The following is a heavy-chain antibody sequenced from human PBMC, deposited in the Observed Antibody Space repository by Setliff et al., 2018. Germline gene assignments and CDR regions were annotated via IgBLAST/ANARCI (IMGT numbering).Heavy chain of an antibody. CDR3: ARCGYNYGPIDC. D-gene: IGHD5-18*01. J-gene: IGHJ4*02. V-gene: IGHV4-38-2*01. Sequence: PSETLSLTCAVSGYSISSGYYWGWIRQPPGKGLEWIGSIYHSGSTYYNPSLKSRVTISVDTSKNQFSLKLSSVTAADTAVYFCARCGYNYGPIDCWGQGTLVTVSS. CDR1: GYSISSGYY. CDR2: IYHSGST.